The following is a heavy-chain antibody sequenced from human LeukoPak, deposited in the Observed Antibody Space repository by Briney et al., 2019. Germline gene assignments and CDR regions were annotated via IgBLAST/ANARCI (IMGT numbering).Heavy chain of an antibody. V-gene: IGHV3-21*01. CDR1: GFTFSSYS. CDR2: ISSSSSYI. CDR3: ARDRRAAGTRRDFDY. J-gene: IGHJ4*02. D-gene: IGHD6-13*01. Sequence: PGGSLRLSCAASGFTFSSYSMNWVRQAPGKGLEWVSSISSSSSYIYYADSVKGRFTISRDNAKNSLYLQMNSLRAEDTAVYYCARDRRAAGTRRDFDYWGQGTLVTVSS.